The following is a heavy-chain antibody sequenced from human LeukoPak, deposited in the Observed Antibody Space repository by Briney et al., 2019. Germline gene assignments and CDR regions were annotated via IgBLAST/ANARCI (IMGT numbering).Heavy chain of an antibody. CDR3: ARRADFWTQRGYWFDP. J-gene: IGHJ5*02. CDR2: IYYSGST. Sequence: SETLSLSCTVSGGSMSPYHWGWIRQPPGKGLEWTGYIYYSGSTNYNPSLKSRVTISVDTSKNQFSLKLSSVTAADTAVYYCARRADFWTQRGYWFDPWGQGTLVTVSS. D-gene: IGHD3/OR15-3a*01. CDR1: GGSMSPYH. V-gene: IGHV4-59*08.